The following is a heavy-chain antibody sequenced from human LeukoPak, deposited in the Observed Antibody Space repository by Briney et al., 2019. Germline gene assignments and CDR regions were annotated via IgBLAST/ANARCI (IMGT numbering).Heavy chain of an antibody. CDR2: INPNSGGT. Sequence: ASVKVSCKASGYTFTGYYMHWVRQAPGQGLEWMGWINPNSGGTNYAQKFQGRVTMTRDTSISTAYMELSRLRSDDTAVYYCARIGYDYVWGSYRPTSFDYWGQGTLVTVSS. J-gene: IGHJ4*02. CDR3: ARIGYDYVWGSYRPTSFDY. V-gene: IGHV1-2*02. D-gene: IGHD3-16*02. CDR1: GYTFTGYY.